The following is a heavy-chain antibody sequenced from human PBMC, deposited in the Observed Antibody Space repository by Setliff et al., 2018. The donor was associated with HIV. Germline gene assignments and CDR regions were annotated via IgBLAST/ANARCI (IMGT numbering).Heavy chain of an antibody. CDR2: IYYIGST. D-gene: IGHD3-10*01. V-gene: IGHV4-39*07. J-gene: IGHJ6*03. CDR1: GGSVSISNYY. Sequence: SETLSLTCTVSGGSVSISNYYWGWIRQPPGKGLEWIGNIYYIGSTHYSPSLKSRVAISLDTSKNQFSLKLSSVTAADTAIYYCARELGSFPYYMDVWGKGTTVTVSS. CDR3: ARELGSFPYYMDV.